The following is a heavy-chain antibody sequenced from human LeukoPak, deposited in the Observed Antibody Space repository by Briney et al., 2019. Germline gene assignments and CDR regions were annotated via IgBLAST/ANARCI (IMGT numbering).Heavy chain of an antibody. Sequence: PGGSLRLSCTGSEFSFNSYAMSWVRQGPGKGLEWVSAIDATGAATWYSDSVKGRSSISRDKSKNTVYLQVNNLRVEDTALYYCARDRDYPRDQFDYWGQGTLVTVSS. J-gene: IGHJ4*02. CDR3: ARDRDYPRDQFDY. CDR2: IDATGAAT. CDR1: EFSFNSYA. V-gene: IGHV3-23*01. D-gene: IGHD4-17*01.